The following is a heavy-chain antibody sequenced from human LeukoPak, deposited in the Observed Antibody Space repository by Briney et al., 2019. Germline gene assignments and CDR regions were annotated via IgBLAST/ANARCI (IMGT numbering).Heavy chain of an antibody. CDR2: ISSSSSYI. Sequence: PGGSLRLSCAASGFTFSSYSMNWVRQAPGKGLEWVSSISSSSSYIYYADSVKGRFTISRDNAKNSLYLQMNSLRAEDTAVYYCARDLDGYKTFDYWGQGTLVTVSS. CDR3: ARDLDGYKTFDY. D-gene: IGHD5-24*01. J-gene: IGHJ4*02. V-gene: IGHV3-21*01. CDR1: GFTFSSYS.